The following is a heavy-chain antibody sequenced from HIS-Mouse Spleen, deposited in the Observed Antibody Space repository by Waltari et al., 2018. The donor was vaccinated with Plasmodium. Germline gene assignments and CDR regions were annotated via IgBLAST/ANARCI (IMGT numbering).Heavy chain of an antibody. CDR2: ISSSSSTI. J-gene: IGHJ3*02. D-gene: IGHD4-17*01. CDR1: GFTFSSYS. CDR3: ARGLTTVTVDAFDI. V-gene: IGHV3-48*01. Sequence: EVQLVESGGGLVQPGGSLRLSCAASGFTFSSYSMNWVRQDPGKGLEWVSYISSSSSTIYYADSVKGRFTISRDNAKNSLYLQMNSLRAEDTAVYYCARGLTTVTVDAFDIWGQGTMVTVSS.